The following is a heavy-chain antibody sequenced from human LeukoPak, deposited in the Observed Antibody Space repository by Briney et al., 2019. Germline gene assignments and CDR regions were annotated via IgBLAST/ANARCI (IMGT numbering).Heavy chain of an antibody. Sequence: GGSLRLSCAASGFTFSRYDMHWVRQAPGKGLEWVAFIRYDGGKEYYADSVKGRFTISRDNSKNTLYLQMNSLRTEDTAVYYCAKSPTYGRFDYWGKGTLVTVSS. V-gene: IGHV3-30*02. CDR3: AKSPTYGRFDY. CDR2: IRYDGGKE. D-gene: IGHD4-17*01. J-gene: IGHJ4*02. CDR1: GFTFSRYD.